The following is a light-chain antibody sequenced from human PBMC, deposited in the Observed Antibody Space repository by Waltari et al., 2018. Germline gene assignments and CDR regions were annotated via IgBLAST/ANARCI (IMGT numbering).Light chain of an antibody. V-gene: IGLV2-23*02. CDR2: DVS. CDR3: CSYAGNYVWV. J-gene: IGLJ3*02. CDR1: SSDIGRYDI. Sequence: QSALTQPAAVSGSPGQSVTISCTGASSDIGRYDIVSWYQQPPGNAPKLVISDVSKRPSTVSDRFSGSKSRDTASLTISGLQFEDEADYYCCSYAGNYVWVFGGGTRLTVL.